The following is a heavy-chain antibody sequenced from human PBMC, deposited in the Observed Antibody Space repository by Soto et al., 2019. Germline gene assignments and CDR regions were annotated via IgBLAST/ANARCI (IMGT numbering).Heavy chain of an antibody. CDR3: AKLWSSTEKTGAFDI. Sequence: GESLKISCAASGFTFSSYAMSWVRQAPGKGLEWVSVISGSGDNTHNANSVNGRFTISRDNSKNTLYVQMNSLRAEDTAVYYCAKLWSSTEKTGAFDIWGQGTMVTVSS. J-gene: IGHJ3*02. V-gene: IGHV3-23*01. CDR2: ISGSGDNT. D-gene: IGHD2-2*01. CDR1: GFTFSSYA.